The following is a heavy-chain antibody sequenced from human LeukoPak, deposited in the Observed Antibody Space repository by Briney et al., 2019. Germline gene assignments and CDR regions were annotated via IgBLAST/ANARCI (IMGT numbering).Heavy chain of an antibody. D-gene: IGHD6-13*01. J-gene: IGHJ6*03. CDR1: GYSFTSYW. CDR2: IYPGDSDT. CDR3: ARHKHGQYSSSWYAGGNYYYMDV. V-gene: IGHV5-51*01. Sequence: GESLKISCKGSGYSFTSYWIGWVRQMPGKGLEWMGIIYPGDSDTRYSPSFQGQVTSSADKSISTAYLQWSSLKASDTAMYYCARHKHGQYSSSWYAGGNYYYMDVWGKGTTVTVSS.